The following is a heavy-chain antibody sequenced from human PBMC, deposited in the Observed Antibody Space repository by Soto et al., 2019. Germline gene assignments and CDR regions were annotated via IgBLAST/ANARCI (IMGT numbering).Heavy chain of an antibody. D-gene: IGHD1-1*01. CDR1: SASISSSDN. J-gene: IGHJ5*01. V-gene: IGHV4-4*02. Sequence: QMQLQESGPRLVKPSETLSLACVVSSASISSSDNWTWLRQPPGKGLEWIGEVSHNGSANYNPSLKSRVTLSVDKSKNRFSLEVTSVTAADTAIYFCARGGYWRFDSWGQGTLVTVTS. CDR2: VSHNGSA. CDR3: ARGGYWRFDS.